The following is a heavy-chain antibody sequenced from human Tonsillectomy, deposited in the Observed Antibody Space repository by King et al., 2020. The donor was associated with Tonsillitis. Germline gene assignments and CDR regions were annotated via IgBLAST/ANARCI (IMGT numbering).Heavy chain of an antibody. CDR1: GFTFGDYA. Sequence: VQLVESGGGLVQPGRSLRLSCTDSGFTFGDYAVSWVRQAPGKGLEWVGFIKSKAYGGTTQYAASVKGRFSISRDDSKSIAYLQMNSLKTEDTAVYYCTLHSAPPVWGQGTLVTVSS. CDR3: TLHSAPPV. CDR2: IKSKAYGGTT. J-gene: IGHJ4*02. V-gene: IGHV3-49*04. D-gene: IGHD5-18*01.